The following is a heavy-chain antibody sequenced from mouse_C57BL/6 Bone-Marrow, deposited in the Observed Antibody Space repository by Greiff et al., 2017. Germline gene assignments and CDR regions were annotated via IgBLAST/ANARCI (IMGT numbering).Heavy chain of an antibody. Sequence: QVQLQQSGTELARPGASVKLSCKASGYTFTSYGISWVKQRTGQGLEWIGEIYPRSGNTYYNEKFKGKATLTADKSSSTAYMELRSLTSEDSAVYFCARVGNYNYYAMDYWGQGTSVTVSS. J-gene: IGHJ4*01. CDR2: IYPRSGNT. D-gene: IGHD2-1*01. CDR3: ARVGNYNYYAMDY. CDR1: GYTFTSYG. V-gene: IGHV1-81*01.